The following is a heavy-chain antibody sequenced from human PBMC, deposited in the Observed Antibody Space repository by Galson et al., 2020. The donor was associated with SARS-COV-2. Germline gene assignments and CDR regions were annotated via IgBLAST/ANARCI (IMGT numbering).Heavy chain of an antibody. D-gene: IGHD3-16*01. V-gene: IGHV3-48*03. CDR2: TNTRGDTV. Sequence: GESLKISCVTSGFMFSAYSFNWVRQAPGKGLEWLSYTNTRGDTVYYEESIEGRFFVTRDNSQNLLSLHMDRLRVEDSAIYYCARDRHGGSLDYWGRGTHVIVSS. CDR1: GFMFSAYS. CDR3: ARDRHGGSLDY. J-gene: IGHJ4*02.